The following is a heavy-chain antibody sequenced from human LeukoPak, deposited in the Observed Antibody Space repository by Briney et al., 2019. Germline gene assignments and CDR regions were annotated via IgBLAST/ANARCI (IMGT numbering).Heavy chain of an antibody. CDR3: ARDHMVRGVYYYHMDV. D-gene: IGHD3-10*01. CDR1: GFTFSSYA. V-gene: IGHV3-30*04. Sequence: GGSLRLSCAASGFTFSSYAMHWVRQAPGKGLEWVAVISYDGSNKYYADSVKGRFTISRDNSKNTLYLQMNSLRAEDTAVYYCARDHMVRGVYYYHMDVWGKGTTVTVSS. CDR2: ISYDGSNK. J-gene: IGHJ6*03.